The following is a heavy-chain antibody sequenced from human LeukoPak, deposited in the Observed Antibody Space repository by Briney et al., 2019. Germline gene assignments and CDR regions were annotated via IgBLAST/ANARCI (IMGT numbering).Heavy chain of an antibody. CDR2: ISGSGGST. Sequence: GGSLRLSCAASGFTFSGYAMNWVRQAPGKGREWLSAISGSGGSTYYADSVKGRFTISRDNSKNTLYVQMNSLRAEDTAVYYCAKADPLRYCTNGVCYDFDYWGQGTLVTVSS. CDR1: GFTFSGYA. V-gene: IGHV3-23*01. J-gene: IGHJ4*02. CDR3: AKADPLRYCTNGVCYDFDY. D-gene: IGHD2-8*01.